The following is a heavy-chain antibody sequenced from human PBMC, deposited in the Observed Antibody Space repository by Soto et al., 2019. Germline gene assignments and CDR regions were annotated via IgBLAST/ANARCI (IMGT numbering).Heavy chain of an antibody. CDR3: ARDKITSLFDY. V-gene: IGHV4-34*01. Sequence: QVQLQQWGAGLLKPSETLSLTCAVYGGSFSGYYWTWIRQPPGTGLEWIGEINHSGSTNYNPSLKSRVTISVDTSKTQSSLKLTSVTAADTAVYYCARDKITSLFDYWGQGTLVTVSS. J-gene: IGHJ4*02. CDR1: GGSFSGYY. CDR2: INHSGST. D-gene: IGHD3-10*01.